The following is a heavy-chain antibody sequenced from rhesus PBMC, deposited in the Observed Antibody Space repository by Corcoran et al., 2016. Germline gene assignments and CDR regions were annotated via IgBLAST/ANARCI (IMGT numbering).Heavy chain of an antibody. V-gene: IGHV3S5*01. Sequence: EVQLVESGGGLVQPGGSLRLSCAASGFTFSSYGMSWVCQAQGKGLEWVSYISNGGRTKYYAEPVRGRFTISRDNSKNTLSLQMNRLRAEDTAVYYCAKNELELPNYFDFWGQGVLVTVSS. CDR1: GFTFSSYG. J-gene: IGHJ4*01. D-gene: IGHD1-26*01. CDR3: AKNELELPNYFDF. CDR2: ISNGGRTK.